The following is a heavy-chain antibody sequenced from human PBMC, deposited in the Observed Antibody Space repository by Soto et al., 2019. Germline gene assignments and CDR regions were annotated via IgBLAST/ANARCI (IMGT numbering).Heavy chain of an antibody. CDR2: ISGSGTTI. J-gene: IGHJ5*02. CDR1: GFIFSSYA. CDR3: ASFRRMADGHS. Sequence: GESLRLSCAASGFIFSSYAINWVRQAPGKGLEWVSYISGSGTTIYYADSVKGRFTISRDYAKSSLYLQMNSLRAEDTAMYYCASFRRMADGHSWGQGTLVTVSS. V-gene: IGHV3-48*01. D-gene: IGHD4-17*01.